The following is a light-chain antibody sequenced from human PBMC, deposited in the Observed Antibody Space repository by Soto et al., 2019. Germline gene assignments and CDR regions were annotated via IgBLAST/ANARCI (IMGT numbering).Light chain of an antibody. V-gene: IGKV3-20*01. J-gene: IGKJ1*01. CDR1: QSVSRSY. CDR3: QQYGSLPWT. Sequence: EIVLTQSPRTLSLSPGEGATLSCRASQSVSRSYLAWYQQKPGQAPRLLIYAASSRATGIPDRFSGSGSVTDFILTISRLEPEDFAVYYCQQYGSLPWTFGQGTKVQIK. CDR2: AAS.